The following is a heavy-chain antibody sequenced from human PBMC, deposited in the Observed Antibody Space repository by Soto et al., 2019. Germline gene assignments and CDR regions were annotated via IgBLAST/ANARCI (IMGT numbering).Heavy chain of an antibody. Sequence: PGGSLRLSCAASGFTFSSYAMSWVRQAPGKGLEWVSAISGSGGSTYYADSVKGRFTISRDNSKNTLYLQMNSLRAEDTAVYYCAKDLHRITILAADNWFDPWGQATLVTVSS. CDR1: GFTFSSYA. J-gene: IGHJ5*02. V-gene: IGHV3-23*01. CDR3: AKDLHRITILAADNWFDP. CDR2: ISGSGGST. D-gene: IGHD3-3*01.